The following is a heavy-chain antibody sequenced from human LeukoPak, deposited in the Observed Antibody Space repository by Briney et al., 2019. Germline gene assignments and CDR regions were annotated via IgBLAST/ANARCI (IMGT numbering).Heavy chain of an antibody. V-gene: IGHV1-18*01. CDR2: ISGNSGKT. D-gene: IGHD2-15*01. Sequence: ASVKVSCKASGYTFTSYGINWVRRAPGQGLEWMGWISGNSGKTSYAQKFQGRVTMTTDTSTTTVYMELRSLRSDDTAVYYCARGTVSGQDYYYMDVWGKGTTVTVSS. J-gene: IGHJ6*03. CDR3: ARGTVSGQDYYYMDV. CDR1: GYTFTSYG.